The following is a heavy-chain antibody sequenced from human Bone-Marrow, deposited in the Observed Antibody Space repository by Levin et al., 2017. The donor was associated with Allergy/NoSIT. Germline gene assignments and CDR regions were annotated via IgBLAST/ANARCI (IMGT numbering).Heavy chain of an antibody. CDR2: ISGSGGST. CDR1: GFTFGSYA. V-gene: IGHV3-23*01. CDR3: AKLVPVALAAHRGWFDP. J-gene: IGHJ5*02. D-gene: IGHD6-19*01. Sequence: ASVKVSCAASGFTFGSYAMSWVRQAPGKGLEWVSAISGSGGSTYYADSVKGRFTISRDNSKNTLYLQMNSLRAEDTAVYYCAKLVPVALAAHRGWFDPWGQGTLVTVSS.